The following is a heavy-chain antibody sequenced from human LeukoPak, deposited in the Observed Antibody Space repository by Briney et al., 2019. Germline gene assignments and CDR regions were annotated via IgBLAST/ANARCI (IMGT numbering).Heavy chain of an antibody. CDR2: IYYSGST. J-gene: IGHJ4*02. V-gene: IGHV4-61*01. CDR1: GGSVSSGSYY. Sequence: SETLSLTCTVSGGSVSSGSYYWSWIRQPPEKGLEWIGYIYYSGSTNYNPSLKSRVTISVDTSKNQFSLKLSSVTAADTAVYYCARELLWFGIFDYWGQGTLVTVSS. D-gene: IGHD3-10*01. CDR3: ARELLWFGIFDY.